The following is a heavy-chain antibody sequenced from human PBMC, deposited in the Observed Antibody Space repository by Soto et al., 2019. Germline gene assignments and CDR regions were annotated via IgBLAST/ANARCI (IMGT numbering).Heavy chain of an antibody. CDR2: ISGSGGST. Sequence: EVQLLESWGGLVQPGGSLRLSCAASGFTFSRYAMSWVRQAPGTGLEWVSAISGSGGSTYYADSVKGRFTISRDHSKNTLYLKLNSLRAEETAVYYCANWFIRPRDGYSRIDYWGQGTLVTVSS. CDR3: ANWFIRPRDGYSRIDY. CDR1: GFTFSRYA. V-gene: IGHV3-23*01. J-gene: IGHJ4*02. D-gene: IGHD5-18*01.